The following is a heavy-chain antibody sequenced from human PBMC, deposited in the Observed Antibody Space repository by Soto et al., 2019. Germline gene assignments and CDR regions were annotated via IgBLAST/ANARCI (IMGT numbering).Heavy chain of an antibody. Sequence: GESLKISCKGSGYTFTRYWIGWVRQEPGKGLELMGIVFPDDSDVRYSPSSQGQVTISADKSINTAYLHWSALKASDTAMYYCARHLTGDLGRGMDVWGQGTTVTVSS. J-gene: IGHJ6*02. D-gene: IGHD7-27*01. V-gene: IGHV5-51*01. CDR2: VFPDDSDV. CDR1: GYTFTRYW. CDR3: ARHLTGDLGRGMDV.